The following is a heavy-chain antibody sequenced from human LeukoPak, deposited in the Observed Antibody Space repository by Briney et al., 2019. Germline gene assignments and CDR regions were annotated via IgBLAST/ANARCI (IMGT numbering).Heavy chain of an antibody. Sequence: PSETLSLTCAVYGGSFSGYYWSWIRQPPGKGLVWIGEINHSGSTNYNPSLKSRVTISVDTSKNQFSLKLRSVTAADTAVYYCARNLGFYYLGQGTLVNGSS. CDR1: GGSFSGYY. V-gene: IGHV4-34*01. J-gene: IGHJ4*02. CDR2: INHSGST. CDR3: ARNLGFYY.